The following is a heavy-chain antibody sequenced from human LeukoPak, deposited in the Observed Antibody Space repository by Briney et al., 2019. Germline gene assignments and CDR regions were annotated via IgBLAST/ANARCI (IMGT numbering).Heavy chain of an antibody. CDR2: ISGSGGST. Sequence: GGSLRLSCAASGFTFSSYAMSWVRQAGGKWMEWVSAISGSGGSTYYAYSVKGRFTLSRDNSKNTLYLQMNSLRAEDTAVYYCAKEIYGDATGGRFQQWGQGTLVTVSS. CDR3: AKEIYGDATGGRFQQ. V-gene: IGHV3-23*01. CDR1: GFTFSSYA. J-gene: IGHJ1*01. D-gene: IGHD4-17*01.